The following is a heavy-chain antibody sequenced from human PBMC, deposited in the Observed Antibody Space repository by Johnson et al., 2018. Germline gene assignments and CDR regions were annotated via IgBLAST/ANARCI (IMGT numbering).Heavy chain of an antibody. J-gene: IGHJ4*02. CDR2: IKSKTDGGTT. CDR3: TTGAIVVVTPN. D-gene: IGHD3-22*01. V-gene: IGHV3-15*01. Sequence: VQLVQSGGGLVKPGGSLRLSCAASGFTFSNAWMSWVRQAPGKGLEWVGRIKSKTDGGTTDYAAPVKGRFTIQRENSKNTLDLQMNSLKTEDTAVYYCTTGAIVVVTPNWGQGTLVTVSS. CDR1: GFTFSNAW.